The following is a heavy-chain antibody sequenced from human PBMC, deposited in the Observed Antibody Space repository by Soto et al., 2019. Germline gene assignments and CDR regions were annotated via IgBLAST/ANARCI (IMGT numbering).Heavy chain of an antibody. CDR1: GASVSSTYW. CDR3: ARYNAASGTYYFDF. D-gene: IGHD6-13*01. CDR2: INHRGSA. J-gene: IGHJ4*02. V-gene: IGHV4-4*02. Sequence: QVELQESGPGLVKPSGTLSLTCAVSGASVSSTYWWSWVRQPPGKGPEWIGEINHRGSANYNPSLKSRFTISVDISKSQFSLRLTSVTAADTAVYYCARYNAASGTYYFDFWGQGALVTVSS.